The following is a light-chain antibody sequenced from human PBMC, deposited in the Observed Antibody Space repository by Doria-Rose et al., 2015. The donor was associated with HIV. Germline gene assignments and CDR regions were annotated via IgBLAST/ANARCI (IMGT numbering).Light chain of an antibody. CDR2: EVH. CDR3: CSYVGPTTSYV. V-gene: IGLV2-23*02. J-gene: IGLJ1*01. CDR1: SSDVGNCDL. Sequence: QSVLTQPASMSGSPGQSITISCTETSSDVGNCDLVSWYQHHPGKAPKLIIFEVHKRPSGVSNRFSGSKSGNTASLTISGLQAEDEADYYCCSYVGPTTSYVFGTGTKVTVL.